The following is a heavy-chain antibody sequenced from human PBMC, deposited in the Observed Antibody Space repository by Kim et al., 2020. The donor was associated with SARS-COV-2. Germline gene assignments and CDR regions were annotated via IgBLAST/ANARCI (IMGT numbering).Heavy chain of an antibody. D-gene: IGHD3-3*01. CDR2: ISSSSSYI. J-gene: IGHJ4*02. V-gene: IGHV3-21*01. Sequence: GGSLRLSCAASGFTFSSYSMNWVRQAPGKGLEWVSSISSSSSYIYYADSVKGRFTISRDNAKNSLYLQMNSLRAEDTAVYYCAREVLEWLLSYTDWGQGTLVTVSS. CDR1: GFTFSSYS. CDR3: AREVLEWLLSYTD.